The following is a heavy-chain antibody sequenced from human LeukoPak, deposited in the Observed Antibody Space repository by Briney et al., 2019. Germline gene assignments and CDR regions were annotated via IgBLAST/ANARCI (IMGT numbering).Heavy chain of an antibody. V-gene: IGHV1-8*01. CDR2: MNPNSGNT. J-gene: IGHJ6*02. CDR1: GYTFTSYN. CDR3: ARGGGWSYYYYGMDV. Sequence: ASVKVSCKASGYTFTSYNINWVRQATGQGLEWMGWMNPNSGNTGYAQKFQGRVTMTRNTSISTAYMELSSLRSEDTAVYYCARGGGWSYYYYGMDVWGQGTTVTVSS. D-gene: IGHD6-19*01.